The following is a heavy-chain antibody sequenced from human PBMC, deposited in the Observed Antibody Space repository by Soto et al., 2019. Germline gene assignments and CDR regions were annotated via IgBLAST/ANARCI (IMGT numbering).Heavy chain of an antibody. D-gene: IGHD6-6*01. CDR1: GGTFSSYA. V-gene: IGHV1-69*12. CDR2: IIPIFGTA. Sequence: QVQLVQSGAEVKKPGSSVKVSCKASGGTFSSYAISWVRQAPGQGLEWMGGIIPIFGTANYAQKFQGRVTIPAAESTSTAYMELSGLRSEDTAVYYCASPATKAARWIFDYWGQGTLVTVSS. CDR3: ASPATKAARWIFDY. J-gene: IGHJ4*02.